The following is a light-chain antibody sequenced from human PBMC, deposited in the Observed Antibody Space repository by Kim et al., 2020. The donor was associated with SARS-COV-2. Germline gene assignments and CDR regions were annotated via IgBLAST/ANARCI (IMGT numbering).Light chain of an antibody. CDR2: AAI. J-gene: IGKJ2*01. CDR1: PRVSTSN. CDR3: QYYDTSPYT. V-gene: IGKV3-20*01. Sequence: EIVLTQSPGTLSLSPGERATLSCRASPRVSTSNLAWYQQKPGQAPRLLIYAAIHRPGGIPDRFSGSWSGTDFTLTISRLEPEDFAVYYCQYYDTSPYTFGQGTKLEI.